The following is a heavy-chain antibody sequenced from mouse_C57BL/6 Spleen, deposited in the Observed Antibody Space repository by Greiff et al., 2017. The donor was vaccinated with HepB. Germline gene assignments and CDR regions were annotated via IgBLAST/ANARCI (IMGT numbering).Heavy chain of an antibody. Sequence: EVKLVESGGGLVKPGGSLKLSCAASGFTFSSYAMSWVGQTPEKRLEWVETISDGGSYTYYPDNVKGRFTISRDNAKNNLYLEMSHLRSEDTAMYYCARGDTTVFDYWGQGTTLTVSS. CDR2: ISDGGSYT. CDR3: ARGDTTVFDY. J-gene: IGHJ2*01. V-gene: IGHV5-4*03. D-gene: IGHD1-1*01. CDR1: GFTFSSYA.